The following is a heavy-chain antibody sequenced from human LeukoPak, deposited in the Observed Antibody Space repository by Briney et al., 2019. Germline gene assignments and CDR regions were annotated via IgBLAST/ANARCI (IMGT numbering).Heavy chain of an antibody. CDR2: ISGSGGST. Sequence: GGSLRLSCAASGFTFSSYAMSWVRQAPGKGLEWVSAISGSGGSTYYADSVKGRFTISRDNSKNTLYLQMNSLRAEDTAVYYCAKESPSYYYDSSGYYYPDFGYWGQGTLVTVSS. CDR1: GFTFSSYA. V-gene: IGHV3-23*01. J-gene: IGHJ4*02. CDR3: AKESPSYYYDSSGYYYPDFGY. D-gene: IGHD3-22*01.